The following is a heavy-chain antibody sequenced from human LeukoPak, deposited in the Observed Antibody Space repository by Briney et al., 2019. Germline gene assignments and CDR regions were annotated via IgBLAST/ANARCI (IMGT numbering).Heavy chain of an antibody. V-gene: IGHV4-34*09. CDR1: GGSFSGYY. J-gene: IGHJ4*02. Sequence: PSETLTLTCAVYGGSFSGYYWSWIRQPPGKGLEWIGEINHSGSTNYNPSLKSRVTISVDTSKNQFSLKLSSVTAADTAVYYCARTTHPSTAAAGRISYYFDYWGQGTLVTVSS. D-gene: IGHD6-13*01. CDR3: ARTTHPSTAAAGRISYYFDY. CDR2: INHSGST.